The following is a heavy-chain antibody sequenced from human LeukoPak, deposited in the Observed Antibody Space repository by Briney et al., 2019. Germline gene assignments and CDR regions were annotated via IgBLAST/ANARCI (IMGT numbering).Heavy chain of an antibody. CDR3: ARDRAAAARQSVDY. Sequence: GGSLRLSCAASGFTFSSYSMNWVRQAPGKGLEWVSSISSTSTYIYYADSLKGRFTISRDNAKNSLYLQMNSLRAEDTAVYYCARDRAAAARQSVDYWGQGTLVTVSS. V-gene: IGHV3-21*01. CDR2: ISSTSTYI. D-gene: IGHD6-13*01. CDR1: GFTFSSYS. J-gene: IGHJ4*02.